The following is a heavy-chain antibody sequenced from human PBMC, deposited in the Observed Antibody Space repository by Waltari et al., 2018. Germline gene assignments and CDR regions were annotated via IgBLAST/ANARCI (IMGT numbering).Heavy chain of an antibody. Sequence: VKKPGASVKVSCKVSGYTLTELSMHWVRQAPGKGLEWMGGFDPEDGETIYAQKFQGRVTMTEDTSTDTAYMELSSLRSEDTAVYYCATFLSRRSIYYYYYMDVWGKGTTVTVSS. J-gene: IGHJ6*03. CDR1: GYTLTELS. CDR2: FDPEDGET. V-gene: IGHV1-24*01. D-gene: IGHD4-17*01. CDR3: ATFLSRRSIYYYYYMDV.